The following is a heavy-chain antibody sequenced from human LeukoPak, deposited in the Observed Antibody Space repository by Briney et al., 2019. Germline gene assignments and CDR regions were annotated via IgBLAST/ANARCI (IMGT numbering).Heavy chain of an antibody. CDR3: RSDIVVVPAASGKQVGGY. CDR1: GYTFTGYY. Sequence: ASVKVSCKASGYTFTGYYMYWVRQAPGQGLGWMGWINPNSGGTNYEQKFQGRVTMTRDTSISTAYVELSRLRSDDTAVYYCRSDIVVVPAASGKQVGGYWGQGTLVTVSS. CDR2: INPNSGGT. D-gene: IGHD2-2*01. V-gene: IGHV1-2*02. J-gene: IGHJ4*02.